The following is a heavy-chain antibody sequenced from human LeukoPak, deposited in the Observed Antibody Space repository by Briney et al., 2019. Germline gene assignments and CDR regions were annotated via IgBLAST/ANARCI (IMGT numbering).Heavy chain of an antibody. CDR2: INPNSGGT. CDR3: ALGSGGFSDY. D-gene: IGHD3-10*01. V-gene: IGHV1-2*02. J-gene: IGHJ4*02. CDR1: GYTFSDYY. Sequence: GASVKVSCKASGYTFSDYYLHWVRQAAGQGLEWMGWINPNSGGTNYAQKFQGRVTMTRDTSISTAYMELSRLRSDDTAVYYCALGSGGFSDYWGQGTLVTVSS.